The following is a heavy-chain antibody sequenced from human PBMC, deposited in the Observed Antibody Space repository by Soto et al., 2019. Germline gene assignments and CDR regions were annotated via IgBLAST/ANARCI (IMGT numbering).Heavy chain of an antibody. CDR2: IYYSGST. CDR3: ARTTYYYYYGMDV. J-gene: IGHJ6*02. D-gene: IGHD1-26*01. CDR1: GGSIGSYY. V-gene: IGHV4-59*01. Sequence: PSETLSLTCTVSGGSIGSYYWSWIRQPPGKGLEWIGYIYYSGSTNYNPSLKSRVTISVDTSKNQFSLKLSSVTAADTAVYYCARTTYYYYYGMDVWGQGTTVTVSS.